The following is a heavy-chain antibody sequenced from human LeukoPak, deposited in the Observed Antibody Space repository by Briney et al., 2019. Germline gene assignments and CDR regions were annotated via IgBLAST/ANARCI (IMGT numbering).Heavy chain of an antibody. CDR2: IKQDGSEK. CDR3: ARSRWSGYYPRYFQH. D-gene: IGHD3-3*01. CDR1: GFTFSSYW. J-gene: IGHJ1*01. Sequence: GGSLRLSCAASGFTFSSYWMSWGRQAPGKGLEWVANIKQDGSEKYYVDSVKGRFTISRDNAKNSLYLQMNSLRAEDTAVYYCARSRWSGYYPRYFQHWGQGTLVTVSS. V-gene: IGHV3-7*05.